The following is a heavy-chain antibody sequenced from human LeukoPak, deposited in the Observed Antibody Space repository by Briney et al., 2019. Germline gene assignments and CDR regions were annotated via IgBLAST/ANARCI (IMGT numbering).Heavy chain of an antibody. CDR2: IYYSGTT. CDR3: ARVESMGDYFDS. V-gene: IGHV4-30-4*08. J-gene: IGHJ4*02. Sequence: SWVRQAPGKGLEWIGYIYYSGTTYNNPSLKSRVTISVDTSKNQFSLKLSSVTAADTAVYYCARVESMGDYFDSWGQGTLVTVSS. D-gene: IGHD3-16*01.